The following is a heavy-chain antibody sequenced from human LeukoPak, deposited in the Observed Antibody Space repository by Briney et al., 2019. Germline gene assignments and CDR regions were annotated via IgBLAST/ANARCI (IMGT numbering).Heavy chain of an antibody. V-gene: IGHV1-2*06. D-gene: IGHD4-17*01. J-gene: IGHJ6*03. CDR3: AREPFPTVTVYYYYYMDV. Sequence: GASVKVSCKASGYTFTGYYMHWVRQAPGQGLEWMGRINPNSGGTNYAQKFQGRVTMTRDTSISTAYMELSRLRSDDTAVYYCAREPFPTVTVYYYYYMDVWGKGTTVTVSS. CDR2: INPNSGGT. CDR1: GYTFTGYY.